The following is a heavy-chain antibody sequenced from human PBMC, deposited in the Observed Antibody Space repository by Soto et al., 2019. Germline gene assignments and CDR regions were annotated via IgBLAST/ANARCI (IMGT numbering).Heavy chain of an antibody. D-gene: IGHD2-2*01. J-gene: IGHJ6*02. CDR2: IGPSDSYT. CDR3: RGMPSSSCDGGDQYYGLDV. Sequence: GESLKISCKDSAHKFTTYRICWVRQKPGKGLEWMGRIGPSDSYTNYSPSFQGHVTISVDKATSTAYLEWRSLKTSDTATYYCRGMPSSSCDGGDQYYGLDVWGQGTTVTGSS. CDR1: AHKFTTYR. V-gene: IGHV5-10-1*01.